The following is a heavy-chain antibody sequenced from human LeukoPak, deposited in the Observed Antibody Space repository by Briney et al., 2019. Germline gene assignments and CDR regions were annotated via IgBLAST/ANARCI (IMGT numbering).Heavy chain of an antibody. CDR2: INHSGST. CDR1: GGSFSGYY. V-gene: IGHV4-34*01. Sequence: PSETLSLTCAVYGGSFSGYYWSRIRQPPGKGLEWIGEINHSGSTNYNPSLKSRVTISVDTSKNQFSLKLSSVTAADTAVYYCASTPFNYDYIWGSYRYRRAFDIWGQGTMVTVSS. CDR3: ASTPFNYDYIWGSYRYRRAFDI. J-gene: IGHJ3*02. D-gene: IGHD3-16*02.